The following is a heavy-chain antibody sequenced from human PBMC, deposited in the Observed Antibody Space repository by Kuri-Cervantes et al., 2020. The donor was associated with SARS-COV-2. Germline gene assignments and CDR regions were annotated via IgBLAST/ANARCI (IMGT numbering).Heavy chain of an antibody. CDR3: TTGGTTTSFAFDI. CDR1: GFTFSSYG. CDR2: IKSKSDDGTT. Sequence: GGSLRLSCAASGFTFSSYGMHWVRQAPGKGLEWVGRIKSKSDDGTTDYAAPVKGRFTLSRDDLENTVYLQMNSLKPEDTAVYYCTTGGTTTSFAFDIWGQGTMVTVSS. D-gene: IGHD1-1*01. J-gene: IGHJ3*02. V-gene: IGHV3-15*01.